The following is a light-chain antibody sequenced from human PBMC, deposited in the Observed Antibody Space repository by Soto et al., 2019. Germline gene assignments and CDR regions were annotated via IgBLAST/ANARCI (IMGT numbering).Light chain of an antibody. CDR3: QQYNWPPTWT. V-gene: IGKV3-15*01. J-gene: IGKJ1*01. Sequence: EFVLTQSPGTLSLSPGERATLSCRVSQSVGSNLAWYQQKPGQPPRLLMYGASTRVSGIPPRFSGSGSGTEFTLTISSLQSEDSAVYYCQQYNWPPTWTFGQGTKVDIK. CDR2: GAS. CDR1: QSVGSN.